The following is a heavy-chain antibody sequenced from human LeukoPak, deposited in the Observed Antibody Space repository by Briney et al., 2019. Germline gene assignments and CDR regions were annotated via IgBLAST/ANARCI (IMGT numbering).Heavy chain of an antibody. CDR1: GGSISSGSYY. J-gene: IGHJ4*02. CDR3: ARVGTLIRGVIDS. Sequence: SETLSFTCTVSGGSISSGSYYWSWTRQPPGKGLEWIGYVYYSGSANYNPSLKSRVTISVDTSKNQFSLKLNSVTAANTAVYYCARVGTLIRGVIDSWGQGSLVTVSS. D-gene: IGHD3-10*01. CDR2: VYYSGSA. V-gene: IGHV4-61*01.